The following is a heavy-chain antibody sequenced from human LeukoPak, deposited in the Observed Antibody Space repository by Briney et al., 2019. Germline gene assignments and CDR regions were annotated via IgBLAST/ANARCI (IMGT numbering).Heavy chain of an antibody. V-gene: IGHV1-2*02. Sequence: PRAPVKVSCKASGYTFTGYYMHWVRQAPGQGLEWMGWINPNSGGTNYAQKFQGRVTMTRDTSISTAYMELSRLRSDDTAVYYCASLTYDYVWGSYYYWGQGTLVTVSS. CDR3: ASLTYDYVWGSYYY. CDR2: INPNSGGT. D-gene: IGHD3-16*01. J-gene: IGHJ4*02. CDR1: GYTFTGYY.